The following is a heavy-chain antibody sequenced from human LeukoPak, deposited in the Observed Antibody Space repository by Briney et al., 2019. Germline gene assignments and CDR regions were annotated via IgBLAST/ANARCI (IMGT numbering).Heavy chain of an antibody. CDR1: GGSISSYY. Sequence: SETLSLTCTVSGGSISSYYWSWIRQPPGKGLEWIGYIYYSGSINYNPSLKSRVTISVDTSKNQFSLKLSSVTAADTAVYYCASSPKTPIVVVPAAIIYWGQGTLVTVSS. CDR2: IYYSGSI. D-gene: IGHD2-2*01. V-gene: IGHV4-59*01. CDR3: ASSPKTPIVVVPAAIIY. J-gene: IGHJ4*02.